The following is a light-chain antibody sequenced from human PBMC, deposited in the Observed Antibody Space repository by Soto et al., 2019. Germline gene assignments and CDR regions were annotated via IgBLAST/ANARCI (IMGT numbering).Light chain of an antibody. Sequence: QSVLTQPASVSGSPGQSITISCTGTSSDVGSYNYVSWYQQHPGKAPKLMIYEVRNRPSGVSDRFSGSKSGKTASLTIFGLQAEDEADYYCSSYTTSTTRVFGGGTQLTVL. CDR2: EVR. CDR3: SSYTTSTTRV. J-gene: IGLJ3*02. CDR1: SSDVGSYNY. V-gene: IGLV2-14*01.